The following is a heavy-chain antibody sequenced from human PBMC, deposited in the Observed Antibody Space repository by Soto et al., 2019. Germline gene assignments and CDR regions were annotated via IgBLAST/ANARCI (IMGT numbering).Heavy chain of an antibody. CDR2: IYHSGST. V-gene: IGHV4-30-2*01. D-gene: IGHD3-9*01. Sequence: QLQLQESGSGLVKPSQTLSLTCAVSGGSISSGGYSWSWIRQPPGKGLEWIGYIYHSGSTYYNPSLNGPVTISVDRSKNQFSLKLSSVAAADTAVYYCARGVLDILTGSHNWFDPWGQGTLVTVSS. CDR3: ARGVLDILTGSHNWFDP. J-gene: IGHJ5*02. CDR1: GGSISSGGYS.